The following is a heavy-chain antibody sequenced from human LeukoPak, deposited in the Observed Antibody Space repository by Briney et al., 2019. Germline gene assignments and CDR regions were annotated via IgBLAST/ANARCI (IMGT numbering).Heavy chain of an antibody. CDR1: GGSISSSSYY. CDR3: ARLSEAAAGYFDY. CDR2: IYYSGST. Sequence: PSETLSLTCTVSGGSISSSSYYWGWIRQPPGKGLEWIGSIYYSGSTYYNPSLKSRVTISVDTSKNQFSLKLSSVTAADTAVYYCARLSEAAAGYFDYWGQGTLVTVSS. D-gene: IGHD6-13*01. V-gene: IGHV4-39*01. J-gene: IGHJ4*02.